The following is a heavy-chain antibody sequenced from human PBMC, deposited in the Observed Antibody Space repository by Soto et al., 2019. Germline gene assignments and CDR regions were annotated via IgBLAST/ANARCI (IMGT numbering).Heavy chain of an antibody. J-gene: IGHJ4*02. V-gene: IGHV4-34*01. CDR2: INHSGST. CDR1: GGSFSGYY. Sequence: SETLSLTCAVYGGSFSGYYWSWIRQPPGKGLEWIGEINHSGSTNYNPSLKSRVTISVDTSKNQFSLKLSSVTAADTAVYYCARGILLRREYYFDYWGQGTLVTVSS. CDR3: ARGILLRREYYFDY. D-gene: IGHD5-12*01.